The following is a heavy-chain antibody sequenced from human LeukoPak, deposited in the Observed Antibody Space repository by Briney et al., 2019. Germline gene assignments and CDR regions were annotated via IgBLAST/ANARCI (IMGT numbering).Heavy chain of an antibody. CDR2: IYTDGSVA. J-gene: IGHJ4*02. CDR3: ARDLYHGSDE. D-gene: IGHD3-10*01. V-gene: IGHV3-74*03. CDR1: GFTFSSYS. Sequence: PGGSLRLSCAASGFTFSSYSMNWVRQAPGKGLVWVSTIYTDGSVAQYADSVKGRFTISRDNAKNTLYLQMNTLRVEDAAVYYCARDLYHGSDEWGQGTLVTVSS.